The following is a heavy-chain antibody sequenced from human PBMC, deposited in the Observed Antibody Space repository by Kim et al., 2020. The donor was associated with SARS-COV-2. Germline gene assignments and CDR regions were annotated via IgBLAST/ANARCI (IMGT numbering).Heavy chain of an antibody. CDR3: VRGGGYSYSGVDV. CDR2: INSAGSST. D-gene: IGHD5-18*01. Sequence: GGSLRLSCGASGFTFSSYWMHWVRQAPGKGLVWVSRINSAGSSTSYADSVKGRFTTSRDNAKNTLYLQMNSLRAEDTAVYYCVRGGGYSYSGVDVWGQGTTVTVSS. CDR1: GFTFSSYW. J-gene: IGHJ6*02. V-gene: IGHV3-74*01.